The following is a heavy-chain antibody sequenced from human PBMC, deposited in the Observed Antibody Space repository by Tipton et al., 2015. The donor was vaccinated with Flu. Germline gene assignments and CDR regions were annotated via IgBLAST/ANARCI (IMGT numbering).Heavy chain of an antibody. CDR2: IYYSGTT. J-gene: IGHJ4*02. CDR3: ARHSRTRPFAL. D-gene: IGHD3-16*01. Sequence: TLSLTCTVSNGSIIGYYWSWIRQPPGKGLEWIGYIYYSGTTDYNPSLKSRVSISVDTSTNQFSLRLRSVTAADTAVYYCARHSRTRPFALWGQGSLVTVSS. V-gene: IGHV4-59*08. CDR1: NGSIIGYY.